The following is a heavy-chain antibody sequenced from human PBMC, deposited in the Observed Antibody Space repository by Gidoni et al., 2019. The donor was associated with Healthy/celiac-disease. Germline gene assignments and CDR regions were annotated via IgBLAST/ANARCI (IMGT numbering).Heavy chain of an antibody. D-gene: IGHD3-16*01. CDR3: AIGRLMITFGGFDY. CDR1: GYTFTGYY. CDR2: INPNSGCT. J-gene: IGHJ4*02. V-gene: IGHV1-2*06. Sequence: QVQLVQSGAEVQKPGASVKVSCKDSGYTFTGYYMHWVRQAPGQGLEWMGRINPNSGCTTYAQKFQGRVTMPSDTSISTAYMALIRLRADDTAVYYCAIGRLMITFGGFDYWGQGTLVTVSS.